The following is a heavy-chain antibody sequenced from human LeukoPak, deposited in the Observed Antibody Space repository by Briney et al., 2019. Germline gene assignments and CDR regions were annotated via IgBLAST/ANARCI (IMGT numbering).Heavy chain of an antibody. CDR2: INHSGST. V-gene: IGHV4-34*01. D-gene: IGHD2-8*02. J-gene: IGHJ4*02. CDR1: GGSFSGYY. CDR3: ARVADGDYFDY. Sequence: PSETLSLTCAVYGGSFSGYYWCWIRQPPRKGLEWIGEINHSGSTNYNPSLKSRVTISVDTSKNQFSLKLSSVTAADTAVYYCARVADGDYFDYWGQGTLVTISS.